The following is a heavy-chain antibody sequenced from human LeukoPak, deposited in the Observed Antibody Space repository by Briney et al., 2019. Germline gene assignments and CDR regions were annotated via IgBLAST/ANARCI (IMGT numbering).Heavy chain of an antibody. V-gene: IGHV3-30*03. D-gene: IGHD3-10*01. CDR2: ISYDGSNK. CDR3: AREITMALYYFDY. Sequence: GGSLRLSCAASGFTFSSYGMHWVRQAPGKGLEWVAVISYDGSNKYYADSVKGRFTISRDNAKNSLYLQMNSLRDEDTAVYYCAREITMALYYFDYWGQGTLVTVSS. CDR1: GFTFSSYG. J-gene: IGHJ4*02.